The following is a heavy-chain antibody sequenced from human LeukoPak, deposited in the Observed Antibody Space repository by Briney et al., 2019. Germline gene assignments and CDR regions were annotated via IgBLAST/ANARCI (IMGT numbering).Heavy chain of an antibody. Sequence: SVTVSCKASGGTFSNYTISWVRQAPGQGLEWMGRIIPILGIANYAQKFQGRVTITADKSTSTAYMELSSLRSEDTAVYYCARDPYNWNGRGPPYYYYGMDVWGQGTTVTVSS. CDR2: IIPILGIA. CDR3: ARDPYNWNGRGPPYYYYGMDV. CDR1: GGTFSNYT. J-gene: IGHJ6*02. D-gene: IGHD1-1*01. V-gene: IGHV1-69*04.